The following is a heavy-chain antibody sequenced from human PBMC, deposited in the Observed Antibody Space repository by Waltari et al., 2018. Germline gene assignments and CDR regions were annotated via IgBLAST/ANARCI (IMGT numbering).Heavy chain of an antibody. V-gene: IGHV4-39*01. J-gene: IGHJ4*02. CDR3: ATQDGYNLVSFFFY. CDR1: GGSISSSSYY. D-gene: IGHD5-12*01. Sequence: QLQLQESGPGLVKPSETLSLTCTVSGGSISSSSYYWGWIRQPPGKGLEWIGSIYYRGSTYYNPSLKSRVTISVDTSKNQFSLKLSSVTAADTAVYYCATQDGYNLVSFFFYWGQGTLVTVSS. CDR2: IYYRGST.